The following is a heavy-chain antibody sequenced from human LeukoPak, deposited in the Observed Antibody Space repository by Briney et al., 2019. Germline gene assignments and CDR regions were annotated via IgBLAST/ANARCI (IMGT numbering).Heavy chain of an antibody. J-gene: IGHJ3*02. V-gene: IGHV3-30*04. CDR1: GFTFSSYA. CDR3: ARGDWCIVVVVAASAAFDI. Sequence: GGSQRLSCAASGFTFSSYAKHWARHAPGEGLEWVADISYDGSNIYYADSVKGRFTISRDDSKNTLYLQMNSLRAEDTAVYYCARGDWCIVVVVAASAAFDIWGQGTMVTVSS. CDR2: ISYDGSNI. D-gene: IGHD2-15*01.